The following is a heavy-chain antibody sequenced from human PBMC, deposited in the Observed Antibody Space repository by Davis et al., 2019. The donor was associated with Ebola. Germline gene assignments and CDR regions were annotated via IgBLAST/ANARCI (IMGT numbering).Heavy chain of an antibody. CDR3: AREGLLWFGELFTPLGAFDI. D-gene: IGHD3-10*01. Sequence: MPSETLSLTCTVSGGSISSYYWSWIRQPPGKGLEWIGYIYYSGSTYYNPSLKSRVTISVDTSKNQFSLKLSSVTAADTAVYYCAREGLLWFGELFTPLGAFDIWGQGTMVTVSS. J-gene: IGHJ3*02. CDR1: GGSISSYY. CDR2: IYYSGST. V-gene: IGHV4-59*12.